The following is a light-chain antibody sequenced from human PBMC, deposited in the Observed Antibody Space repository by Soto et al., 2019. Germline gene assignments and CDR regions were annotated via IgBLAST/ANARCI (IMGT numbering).Light chain of an antibody. J-gene: IGKJ4*01. Sequence: EIVLTKSPATLYLSPGDGATLSCRASHSVSNSYFAWYHQNPGQAPRLLIYGASNRATDIPDRFIGSGSGTDFTLTISRLATEDFAVYYCQQYGTSLITFVWGTKVEIK. V-gene: IGKV3-20*01. CDR3: QQYGTSLIT. CDR2: GAS. CDR1: HSVSNSY.